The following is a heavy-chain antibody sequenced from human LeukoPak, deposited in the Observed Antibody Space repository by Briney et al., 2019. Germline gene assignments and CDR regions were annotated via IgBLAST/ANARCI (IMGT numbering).Heavy chain of an antibody. V-gene: IGHV3-23*01. Sequence: GGSLRLSCEASGFTFSSYAMSWVRQAPGKGLEWVSAISGSGGSTYCADSVKGRFTISRDNSTNTLYLQMNSLRAEDTAVYYCARSGRGGAFDIWGQGTMVTVSS. CDR1: GFTFSSYA. J-gene: IGHJ3*02. D-gene: IGHD1-26*01. CDR2: ISGSGGST. CDR3: ARSGRGGAFDI.